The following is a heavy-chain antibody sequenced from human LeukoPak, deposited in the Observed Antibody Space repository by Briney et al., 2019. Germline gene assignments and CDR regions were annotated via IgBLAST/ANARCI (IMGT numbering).Heavy chain of an antibody. Sequence: ASVKVSCKASGYTFTSYAMHWVRQAPGQRLEWMGWINAGNGNTKYSQKFQGRVTITADKSTSTAYMELSSLRSEDTAVYYCARVDGGYDSSGYYPSPLRYWGQGTLVTVSS. J-gene: IGHJ4*02. D-gene: IGHD3-22*01. V-gene: IGHV1-3*01. CDR1: GYTFTSYA. CDR3: ARVDGGYDSSGYYPSPLRY. CDR2: INAGNGNT.